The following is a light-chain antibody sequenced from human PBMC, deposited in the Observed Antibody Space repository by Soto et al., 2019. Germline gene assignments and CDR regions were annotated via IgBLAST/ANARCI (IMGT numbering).Light chain of an antibody. CDR2: DVS. V-gene: IGLV2-14*01. CDR3: CSYTSSTTLV. J-gene: IGLJ1*01. Sequence: QSVLTQPASVSGSPGQSITISCTGTSSDVGGYDYVSWYQQHPGKAPKLMIYDVSNRPSGVSNRFSGSKSGNTASLTISGFQAEDEADYYCCSYTSSTTLVFGTGAKLTVL. CDR1: SSDVGGYDY.